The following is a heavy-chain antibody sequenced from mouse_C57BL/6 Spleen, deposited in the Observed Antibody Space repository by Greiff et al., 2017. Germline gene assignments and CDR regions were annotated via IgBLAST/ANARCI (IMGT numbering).Heavy chain of an antibody. CDR3: AREFYGNYGY. J-gene: IGHJ2*01. V-gene: IGHV1-26*01. CDR1: GYTFTDYY. Sequence: VQLKQSGPELVKPGASVKISCKASGYTFTDYYMHWVKQTPGKSLEWIGAINPNNGGTSYNQKFKGKDTLTVDKSSSTAYMELRSLTSEDSAVYYCAREFYGNYGYWGQGTTLTVSS. D-gene: IGHD2-1*01. CDR2: INPNNGGT.